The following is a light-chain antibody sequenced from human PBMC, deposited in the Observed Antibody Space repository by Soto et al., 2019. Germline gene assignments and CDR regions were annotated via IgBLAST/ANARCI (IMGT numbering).Light chain of an antibody. CDR3: QQRSNWPPIT. CDR2: GAF. V-gene: IGKV3D-20*02. Sequence: ERVTTKSLATLSVSTEERATLSCRASQTINSNYLVWFQQKPGQAPRLLIYGAFSRATGIPDRFSGSGSGTDFTLTISSLEPEDFAVYDCQQRSNWPPITFGQGARLEV. J-gene: IGKJ5*01. CDR1: QTINSNY.